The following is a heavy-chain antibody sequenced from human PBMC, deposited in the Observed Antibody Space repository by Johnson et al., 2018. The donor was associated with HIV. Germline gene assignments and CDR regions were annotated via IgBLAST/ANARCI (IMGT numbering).Heavy chain of an antibody. V-gene: IGHV3-7*03. D-gene: IGHD6-19*01. J-gene: IGHJ3*02. CDR2: IKQDGSEK. Sequence: VQLVESGGGLVQPGGSLRLSCAASGFTFDDYTMHWVRQAPGKGLEWVANIKQDGSEKYYADSVKGRFTIPRDNSKNTLYLQMNSLRAEDTALYYCARDRRNRQWQRLDAFDIWGQGTMVIVSS. CDR1: GFTFDDYT. CDR3: ARDRRNRQWQRLDAFDI.